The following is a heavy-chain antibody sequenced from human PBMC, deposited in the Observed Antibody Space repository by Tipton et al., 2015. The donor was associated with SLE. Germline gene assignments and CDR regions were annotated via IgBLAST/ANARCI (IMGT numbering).Heavy chain of an antibody. J-gene: IGHJ4*02. V-gene: IGHV1-46*01. Sequence: QVQLVQSGAEVKKPGASVKVSCKASGFTFISYGISWVRQAPGQGLQWMGIINPSGGSTSYAQKFQGRVTMTRDTSTSTVYMELSSLRSEDTAVYYCARGFWGSRPYYFDYWGQGTLVTVSS. CDR2: INPSGGST. CDR1: GFTFISYG. CDR3: ARGFWGSRPYYFDY. D-gene: IGHD3-16*01.